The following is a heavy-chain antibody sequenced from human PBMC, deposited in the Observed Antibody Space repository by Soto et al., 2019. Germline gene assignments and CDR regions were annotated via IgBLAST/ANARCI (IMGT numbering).Heavy chain of an antibody. D-gene: IGHD3-22*01. Sequence: EVQLVESGGGLIQPGGSLRLSCAASGFTVSSNYMSWLCQAPGKGLEWVSVIYSGGSTYYADSVKGRFTISRDNSKNTLYLQMNSLRAEDTAVYYCARSHTMIVPFDYWGQGTLVTVSS. CDR3: ARSHTMIVPFDY. CDR1: GFTVSSNY. V-gene: IGHV3-53*01. CDR2: IYSGGST. J-gene: IGHJ4*02.